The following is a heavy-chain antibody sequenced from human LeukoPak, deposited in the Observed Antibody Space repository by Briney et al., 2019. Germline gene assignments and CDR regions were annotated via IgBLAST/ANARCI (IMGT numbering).Heavy chain of an antibody. CDR3: ARTRGYSYGFDY. CDR2: ISYDGSNK. V-gene: IGHV3-30-3*01. Sequence: GGSLRLSCAASGFTFSSYAMHWVRQAPGKGLEWVAVISYDGSNKYYADSVKGRFTISRDNSKNTLYLQMNSLGAEDTAVYYCARTRGYSYGFDYWGQGTLVTVSS. J-gene: IGHJ4*02. D-gene: IGHD5-18*01. CDR1: GFTFSSYA.